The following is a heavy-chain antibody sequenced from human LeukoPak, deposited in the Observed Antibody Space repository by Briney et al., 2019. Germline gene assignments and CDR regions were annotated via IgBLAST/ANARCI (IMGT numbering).Heavy chain of an antibody. CDR3: AKDCNCPFGSSWHAGTLGY. J-gene: IGHJ4*02. Sequence: PGGSLRLSCAASGFTFSSYGMSWVRQAPGKGLEWVSAISGSGGSTYYADSVKGRFTISRDNSKNTLYLQMNSLRAEDTAVYYCAKDCNCPFGSSWHAGTLGYWGQGTLVTVSS. V-gene: IGHV3-23*01. CDR2: ISGSGGST. CDR1: GFTFSSYG. D-gene: IGHD2-15*01.